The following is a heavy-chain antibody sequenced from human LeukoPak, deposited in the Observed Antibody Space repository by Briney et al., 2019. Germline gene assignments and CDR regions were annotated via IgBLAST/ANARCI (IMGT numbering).Heavy chain of an antibody. V-gene: IGHV3-23*01. CDR2: IRGSGDDT. CDR3: AKEFRVSY. J-gene: IGHJ4*02. CDR1: GFTFSTNA. Sequence: GGSLRLSCAASGFTFSTNAMAWVRQAPGKGLEWVSAIRGSGDDTYYADSLKGRFTISRDNSKNTLSLQMNSLRAEDTAIYYCAKEFRVSYWGQGTRVSV.